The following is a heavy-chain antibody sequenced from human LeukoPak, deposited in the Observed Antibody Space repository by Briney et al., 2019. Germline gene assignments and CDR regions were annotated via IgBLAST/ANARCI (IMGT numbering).Heavy chain of an antibody. Sequence: VASVKVSCEASGYTFTGYYMHWVRQAPGQGLEWMGWINPNSGGTNYAQKFQGRVTMTRDTSISTAYMELSRLRSDDTAVYYCARDLQSSSGYYYVVGYWGQGTLVTVSS. V-gene: IGHV1-2*02. D-gene: IGHD3-22*01. CDR1: GYTFTGYY. CDR3: ARDLQSSSGYYYVVGY. CDR2: INPNSGGT. J-gene: IGHJ4*02.